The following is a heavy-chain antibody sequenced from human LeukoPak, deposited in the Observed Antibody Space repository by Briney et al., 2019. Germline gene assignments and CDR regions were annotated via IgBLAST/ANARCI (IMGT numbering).Heavy chain of an antibody. CDR1: GGTFSSYA. V-gene: IGHV1-69*05. J-gene: IGHJ4*02. CDR3: ARDIIVGAKGPVGY. CDR2: IIPIFGTA. Sequence: ASVKVSCKASGGTFSSYAISWVRQAPGQGLEWMGGIIPIFGTANYAQKFQGRVTMTRDTSISTAYMELSRLRSDDTAVYYCARDIIVGAKGPVGYWGQGTLVTVSS. D-gene: IGHD1-26*01.